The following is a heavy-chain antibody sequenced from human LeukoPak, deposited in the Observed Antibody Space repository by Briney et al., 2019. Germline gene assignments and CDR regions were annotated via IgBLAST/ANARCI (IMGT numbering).Heavy chain of an antibody. CDR1: GGSISSYC. D-gene: IGHD3-10*01. Sequence: SETLSPTCTVSGGSISSYCWSWIRQPAGKGLEWIGRIYTSGSTNYNPSLKSRVTMSVDTSKNQFSLKLSSVTAADTAVYYCARDRSPTYYYGSGSYPFSGFDPWGQGTLVTVSS. J-gene: IGHJ5*02. CDR2: IYTSGST. V-gene: IGHV4-4*07. CDR3: ARDRSPTYYYGSGSYPFSGFDP.